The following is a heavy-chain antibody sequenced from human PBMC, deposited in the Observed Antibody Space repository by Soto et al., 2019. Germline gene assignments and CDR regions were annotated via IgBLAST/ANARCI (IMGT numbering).Heavy chain of an antibody. CDR2: LDPEDGET. CDR3: ATASSIGGRLWYFDL. J-gene: IGHJ2*01. Sequence: EVQLVQSGAEVKKPGATVKISCKVSGYIFTDYYVYWVQQAPGKGLEWMGFLDPEDGETMYAEKLQGRITITADTSTDTAYMELRILRSEDTAVYYCATASSIGGRLWYFDLWGRGTLVTVSS. V-gene: IGHV1-69-2*01. D-gene: IGHD6-6*01. CDR1: GYIFTDYY.